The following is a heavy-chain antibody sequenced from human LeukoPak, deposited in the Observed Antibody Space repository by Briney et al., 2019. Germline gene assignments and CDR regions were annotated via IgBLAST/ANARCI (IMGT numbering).Heavy chain of an antibody. D-gene: IGHD3-16*01. CDR3: ARGIYGPYYFDY. CDR2: INHIGST. J-gene: IGHJ4*02. Sequence: SETLSLTCAVYGGSFSGYYWNWIRQPPGKGLEWIGEINHIGSTNYNPSLQSRVTISVDTSKNQFSLNLNSVTAADTAVYYCARGIYGPYYFDYWGQGTLVTVSS. V-gene: IGHV4-34*01. CDR1: GGSFSGYY.